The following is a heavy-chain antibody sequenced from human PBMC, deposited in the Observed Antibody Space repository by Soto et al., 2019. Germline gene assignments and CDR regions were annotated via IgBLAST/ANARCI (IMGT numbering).Heavy chain of an antibody. Sequence: GGSLRPSCAASGFPFSSYAMPGVRQAPGKGLEWVAVISYDGSNKYYADSVKGRFTISRDNSKNTLYLQMNSLRAEDTAVYYCARDPLWGTAMVLWYFDLWGRGTLVTVSS. CDR3: ARDPLWGTAMVLWYFDL. V-gene: IGHV3-30-3*01. J-gene: IGHJ2*01. CDR2: ISYDGSNK. D-gene: IGHD5-18*01. CDR1: GFPFSSYA.